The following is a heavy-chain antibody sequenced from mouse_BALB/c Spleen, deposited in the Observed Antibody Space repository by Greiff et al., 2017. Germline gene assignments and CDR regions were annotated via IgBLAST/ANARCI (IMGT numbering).Heavy chain of an antibody. V-gene: IGHV1-39*01. J-gene: IGHJ4*01. CDR1: GYSFTDYI. Sequence: VQLQQTGPELVKPGASVKISCKASGYSFTDYIMLWVKQSHGKSLEWIGNINPYYGSTSYNLKFKGKATLTVDKSSSTAYMQLNSLTSEDSAVYYCARNSHAMDYWGQGTSVTVSS. CDR2: INPYYGST. CDR3: ARNSHAMDY.